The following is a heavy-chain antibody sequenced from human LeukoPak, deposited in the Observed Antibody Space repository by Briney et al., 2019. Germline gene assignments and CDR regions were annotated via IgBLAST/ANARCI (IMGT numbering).Heavy chain of an antibody. V-gene: IGHV6-1*01. D-gene: IGHD1-26*01. J-gene: IGHJ4*02. CDR1: GDSFSSNSAA. CDR2: TYFRSKWYN. CDR3: ARDGGSYYYFDY. Sequence: SQTLSPTCAISGDSFSSNSAAWNWIRQSPSRGLEWLGRTYFRSKWYNDFAVSVKSRITINADTSKNLFSLQLNSVTPEDTAAYYCARDGGSYYYFDYWGQGILVTVSS.